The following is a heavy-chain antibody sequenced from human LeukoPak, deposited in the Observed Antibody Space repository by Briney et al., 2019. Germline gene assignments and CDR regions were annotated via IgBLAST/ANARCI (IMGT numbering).Heavy chain of an antibody. D-gene: IGHD6-13*01. CDR1: GGSISSYY. V-gene: IGHV4-59*01. CDR2: IYNSGST. J-gene: IGHJ4*02. CDR3: ARLYSSSLGRVFDY. Sequence: SETLSLTCTVPGGSISSYYWSWIRQPPGKGLEWIGYIYNSGSTNYNPSLKSRVTISVDTSKNQFSLKLSSVTAAGTAVYYCARLYSSSLGRVFDYWGQGTLVTVSS.